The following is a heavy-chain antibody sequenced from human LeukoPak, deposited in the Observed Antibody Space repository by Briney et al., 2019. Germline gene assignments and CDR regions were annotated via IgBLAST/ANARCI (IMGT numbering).Heavy chain of an antibody. CDR2: IRNDGSDK. J-gene: IGHJ4*02. CDR3: AKDLEAGTSGYSLDY. CDR1: GFSFRSYG. V-gene: IGHV3-30*02. Sequence: GGSLRLSCAASGFSFRSYGMHWVRQAPGQGLEWVAFIRNDGSDKYYADSVRGRFTISRDNSKNSLHVQMNSLRVEDTGVYYCAKDLEAGTSGYSLDYWGQGTPVSVSS. D-gene: IGHD3-22*01.